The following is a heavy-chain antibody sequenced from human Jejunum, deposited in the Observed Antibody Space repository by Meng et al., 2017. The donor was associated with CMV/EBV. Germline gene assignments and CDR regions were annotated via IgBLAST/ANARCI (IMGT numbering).Heavy chain of an antibody. D-gene: IGHD4-17*01. CDR2: IYHSGRT. V-gene: IGHV4-4*02. CDR1: GGSIVNDQW. CDR3: TTLYGDSIS. Sequence: QGQLQESVPGLVKPSGILSRPCDVSGGSIVNDQWWSWVRQAPGKGLEWIGEIYHSGRTNYNPSVKSRVSMSVDKSQNHFSRRLSSVTAADTAVYYCTTLYGDSISWGQGTLVTVSS. J-gene: IGHJ4*02.